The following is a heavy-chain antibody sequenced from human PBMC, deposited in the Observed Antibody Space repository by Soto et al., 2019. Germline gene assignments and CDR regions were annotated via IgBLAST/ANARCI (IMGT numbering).Heavy chain of an antibody. Sequence: SVKVSCKASGGTFSSYAISWVRQAPGQGLEWMGGIIPIFGTANYAQKFQGRVTITANDSMSTAYMELSSLRSEDTAVYYCARGLTHRSSYYFDYWGQGTLVTVSS. CDR1: GGTFSSYA. V-gene: IGHV1-69*13. CDR2: IIPIFGTA. J-gene: IGHJ4*02. D-gene: IGHD6-6*01. CDR3: ARGLTHRSSYYFDY.